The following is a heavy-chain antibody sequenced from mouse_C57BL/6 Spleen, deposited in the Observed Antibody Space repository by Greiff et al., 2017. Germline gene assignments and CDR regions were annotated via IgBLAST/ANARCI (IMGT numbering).Heavy chain of an antibody. V-gene: IGHV1-15*01. J-gene: IGHJ3*01. Sequence: QVQLQQSGAELVRPGASVTLSCKASGYTFTDYEMHWLKQTPVHGLEWIGAIDPETGGTAYNQKFKGKAILTADKSSSTAYLELRSLTSEDSAVYYCTRHYYSNPAWFADWGQGTLVTVSA. CDR1: GYTFTDYE. D-gene: IGHD2-5*01. CDR2: IDPETGGT. CDR3: TRHYYSNPAWFAD.